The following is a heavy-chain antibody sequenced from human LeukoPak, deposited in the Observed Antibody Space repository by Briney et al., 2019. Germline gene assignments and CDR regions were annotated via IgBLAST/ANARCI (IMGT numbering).Heavy chain of an antibody. Sequence: SETLFLTCTVSGGSISSGGYYWSWIRQHPGKGLEWIGYIYYSGSTYYNPSLKSRVTISVDTSKNQFSLKLSSVTAADTAVYYCARDGILTGSDAFDIWGQGTMVTVSS. CDR1: GGSISSGGYY. CDR3: ARDGILTGSDAFDI. D-gene: IGHD3-9*01. V-gene: IGHV4-31*03. J-gene: IGHJ3*02. CDR2: IYYSGST.